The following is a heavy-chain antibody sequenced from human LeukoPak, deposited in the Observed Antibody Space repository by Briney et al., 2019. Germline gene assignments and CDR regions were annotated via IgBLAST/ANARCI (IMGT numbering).Heavy chain of an antibody. CDR2: MNPNSSNT. D-gene: IGHD4-11*01. Sequence: ASVKVSCKDSGYTFTSYDITWVRQATGQGLEWMGWMNPNSSNTGYAQRFQGRVTMTRDTSISTAYMELSSLRSEDTAVYYCARGYSNYDAIRTKSFYYMDVWGEGTTVTVSS. J-gene: IGHJ6*03. CDR3: ARGYSNYDAIRTKSFYYMDV. V-gene: IGHV1-8*01. CDR1: GYTFTSYD.